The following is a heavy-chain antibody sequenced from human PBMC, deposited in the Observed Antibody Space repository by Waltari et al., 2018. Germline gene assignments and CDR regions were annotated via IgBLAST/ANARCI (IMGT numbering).Heavy chain of an antibody. Sequence: QVQLVQSGAEVKKPGASVRVSGKASGYTFTSFDITWVRQGTGQGLEWMGWLKPNSGNRGDAQKFQGRVTMTWNTSISTAYMELSSLRSEDTAVYYCATSGGYSYGFGVFDIWGQGTMVTVSS. V-gene: IGHV1-8*01. CDR2: LKPNSGNR. D-gene: IGHD5-18*01. CDR1: GYTFTSFD. CDR3: ATSGGYSYGFGVFDI. J-gene: IGHJ3*02.